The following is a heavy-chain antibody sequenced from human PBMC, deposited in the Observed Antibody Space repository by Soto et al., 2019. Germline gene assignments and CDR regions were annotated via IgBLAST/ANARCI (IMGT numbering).Heavy chain of an antibody. CDR1: GGSINSYY. CDR2: IYYSGST. CDR3: ARHLASPADGAFDI. D-gene: IGHD6-13*01. V-gene: IGHV4-59*08. J-gene: IGHJ3*02. Sequence: QVQLQESGPGLVKPSETLSLTCTVSGGSINSYYWSWIRQPPGKGLEWIGYIYYSGSTNYNPSLKSRVTISVDTSKNQFSLKLSSVAAADTAVYYCARHLASPADGAFDIWGQGTMVTVSS.